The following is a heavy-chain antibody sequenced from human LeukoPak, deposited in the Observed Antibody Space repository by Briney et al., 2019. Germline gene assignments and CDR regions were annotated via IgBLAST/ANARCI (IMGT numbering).Heavy chain of an antibody. V-gene: IGHV3-7*03. D-gene: IGHD3-16*01. Sequence: GGSQRLSCAASGFTFSSYWMSWVRQAPGKGLEWVANIKQDGSEKYYVDSVKGRFTISRDNAKNSLYLQMSSLRAEDTAVYYCAREGGHDYGDYWGQGTLVTVSS. CDR1: GFTFSSYW. CDR2: IKQDGSEK. J-gene: IGHJ4*02. CDR3: AREGGHDYGDY.